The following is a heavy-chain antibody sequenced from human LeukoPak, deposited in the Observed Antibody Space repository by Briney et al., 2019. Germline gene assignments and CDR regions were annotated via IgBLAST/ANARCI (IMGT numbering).Heavy chain of an antibody. J-gene: IGHJ4*02. Sequence: GASVNVSCRASGYTFTNYGISWMRQAPGQGLEWMGWISAYNGDTKYLKKLQGRVTMTTDTSTSTAYMELRSLRSDDTAVYYCARDNPYYYLYWGQGTLVTVSS. CDR3: ARDNPYYYLY. CDR1: GYTFTNYG. D-gene: IGHD3-22*01. CDR2: ISAYNGDT. V-gene: IGHV1-18*01.